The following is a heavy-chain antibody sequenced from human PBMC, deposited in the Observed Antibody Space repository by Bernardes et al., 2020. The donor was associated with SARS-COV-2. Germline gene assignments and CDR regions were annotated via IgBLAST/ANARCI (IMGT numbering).Heavy chain of an antibody. Sequence: GESLKISCKGSGYSFTSYWIGWVRQMPGKGLEWMGIIYPGDSDTRYSPSFQGQVTISADKSISTAYLQWSSLKASDTAMYYCATWLGYCSSTSCSKYNWKASYWGQGTLVTVSS. CDR2: IYPGDSDT. CDR3: ATWLGYCSSTSCSKYNWKASY. J-gene: IGHJ4*02. V-gene: IGHV5-51*01. D-gene: IGHD2-2*01. CDR1: GYSFTSYW.